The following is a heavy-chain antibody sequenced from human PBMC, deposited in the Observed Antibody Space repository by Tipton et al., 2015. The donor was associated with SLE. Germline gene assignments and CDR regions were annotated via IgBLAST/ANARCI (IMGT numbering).Heavy chain of an antibody. D-gene: IGHD1-14*01. Sequence: SLRLSCAASGFTVSSNYMSWVRQAPGKGLEWVSYISGTGNTIYYADSVKGRFTISRDNAKNSLYLQMNSLRAEDTALYYCATGGGTFIGRAFDIWGRGTMVTVSS. CDR2: ISGTGNTI. CDR3: ATGGGTFIGRAFDI. V-gene: IGHV3-11*01. J-gene: IGHJ3*02. CDR1: GFTVSSNY.